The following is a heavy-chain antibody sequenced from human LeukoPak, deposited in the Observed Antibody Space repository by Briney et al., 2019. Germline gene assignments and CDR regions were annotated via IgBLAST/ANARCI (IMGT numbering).Heavy chain of an antibody. V-gene: IGHV6-1*01. J-gene: IGHJ6*03. CDR3: ARDYYYDSSGYYYDYYYYYMDV. CDR1: GDSVSSNSAA. D-gene: IGHD3-22*01. Sequence: SQTLSLTCAISGDSVSSNSAAWNWIRQSPSRGFEWLGRTYYRSKWYNDYAVSVKSRITINPDTSKNQFSPQLNSVTPEDTAVYYCARDYYYDSSGYYYDYYYYYMDVWGKGTTVTVSS. CDR2: TYYRSKWYN.